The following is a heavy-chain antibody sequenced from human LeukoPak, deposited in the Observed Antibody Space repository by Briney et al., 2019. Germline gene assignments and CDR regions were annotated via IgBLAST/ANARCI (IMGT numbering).Heavy chain of an antibody. J-gene: IGHJ4*02. CDR1: GFTFSSYE. V-gene: IGHV3-48*03. CDR2: ISSSGSTI. Sequence: GGSLRLSCAAPGFTFSSYEMKWVRQAPGKGLEWVSYISSSGSTISYADSVKGRFTISRDNAKNSLFLQMDSLRAEDTAVYYCASSGSYSDYWGQGTLVTVSS. D-gene: IGHD1-26*01. CDR3: ASSGSYSDY.